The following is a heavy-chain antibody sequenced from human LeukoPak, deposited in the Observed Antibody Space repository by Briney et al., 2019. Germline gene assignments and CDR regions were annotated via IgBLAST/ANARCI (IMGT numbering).Heavy chain of an antibody. CDR1: DGSVSSGTYY. CDR3: VRHISANTGYFDS. V-gene: IGHV4-39*01. J-gene: IGHJ4*02. Sequence: SETLSLTCTISDGSVSSGTYYWGWIRQSPGKGLEWIGSIHYSGSSYYNPSLKSRAAIFVDTSRDQASMDLSYVTAADTALYHCVRHISANTGYFDSCGQGTLVTVSS. CDR2: IHYSGSS.